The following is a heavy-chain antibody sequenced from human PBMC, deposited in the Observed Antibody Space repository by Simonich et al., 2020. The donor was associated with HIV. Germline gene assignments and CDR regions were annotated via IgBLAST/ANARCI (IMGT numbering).Heavy chain of an antibody. CDR1: GASFSGYY. CDR3: ARNNFWSCWLFDY. V-gene: IGHV4-34*01. CDR2: INHSGRP. D-gene: IGHD3-3*01. J-gene: IGHJ4*02. Sequence: QVQLQKWGAGLMKPSETLSLTCAVYGASFSGYYWSWSRQPPGTGLEGIGEINHSGRPTYNPTLNSRVTISVDTSKNKFSRKLSSVTAADTAVYYCARNNFWSCWLFDYWGQGTLVTVSS.